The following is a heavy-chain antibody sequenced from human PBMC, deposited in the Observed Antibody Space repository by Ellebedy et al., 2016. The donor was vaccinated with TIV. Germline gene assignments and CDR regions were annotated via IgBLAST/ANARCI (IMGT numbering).Heavy chain of an antibody. J-gene: IGHJ4*02. CDR3: ARDLGQMGIAVAADY. D-gene: IGHD6-19*01. CDR1: GYTFTSYG. V-gene: IGHV1-18*01. Sequence: ASVKVSCKASGYTFTSYGISWVRQAPGQGLEWMGWISAYNGNTNYAQKLQGRVTMTTDTSTSTAYMELRSLRSDDTAVYYCARDLGQMGIAVAADYWGQGTLVTVSS. CDR2: ISAYNGNT.